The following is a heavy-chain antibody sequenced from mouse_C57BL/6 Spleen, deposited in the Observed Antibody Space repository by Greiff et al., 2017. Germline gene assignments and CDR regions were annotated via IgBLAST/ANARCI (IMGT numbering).Heavy chain of an antibody. V-gene: IGHV1-15*01. CDR1: GYTFTDYE. J-gene: IGHJ3*01. CDR3: TRFWLRQGAWFAY. D-gene: IGHD2-2*01. Sequence: QVQLKESGAELVRPGASVTLSCKASGYTFTDYEMHWVKQTPVHGLEGIGAIDPETGGTAYNQKFKGKAILTADKSSSTAYMELRSLTSEDSAVYYCTRFWLRQGAWFAYWGQGTLVTVSA. CDR2: IDPETGGT.